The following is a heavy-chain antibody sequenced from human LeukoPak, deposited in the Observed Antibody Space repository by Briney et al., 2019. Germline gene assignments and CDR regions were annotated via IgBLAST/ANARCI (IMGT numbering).Heavy chain of an antibody. Sequence: GASVKVSCKASGGTFSTYAISWVRQAPGQGLEWVGGIIPIFGTANYAQKFQGRVTITTDESTSTAYMELSSLRSEDTAVYYCARVPPYNNYYYYYMDVWGKGTTVTVSS. J-gene: IGHJ6*03. D-gene: IGHD5-24*01. V-gene: IGHV1-69*05. CDR1: GGTFSTYA. CDR3: ARVPPYNNYYYYYMDV. CDR2: IIPIFGTA.